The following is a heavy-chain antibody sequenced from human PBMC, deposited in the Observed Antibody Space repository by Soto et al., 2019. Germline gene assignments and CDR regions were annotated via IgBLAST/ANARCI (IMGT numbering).Heavy chain of an antibody. J-gene: IGHJ6*02. CDR2: IYTSGST. Sequence: QVQLQESGPGLVKPSETLSLTCTVSGGSISSYYWSWIRQPAGKGLEWIGRIYTSGSTNYNPSLKSRVTMSVDTSKNQFSLKLSSVTAADTAVYYCARDSLPPYDFWSGYYSGYYYGMDVWGQGTTVTVSS. CDR1: GGSISSYY. V-gene: IGHV4-4*07. CDR3: ARDSLPPYDFWSGYYSGYYYGMDV. D-gene: IGHD3-3*01.